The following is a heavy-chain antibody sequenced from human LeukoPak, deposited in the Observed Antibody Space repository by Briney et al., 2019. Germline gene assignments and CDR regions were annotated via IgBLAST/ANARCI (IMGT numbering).Heavy chain of an antibody. Sequence: PGGSLRLSCAASGFTFSSYAMSWVRQAPGRGLEWVSAISGSGGSTYYADSVKGRFTISRDNSKNTLYLQMNSLRAEDTAVYYCANVGIAAAGTLDYWGQGTLVTVSS. CDR2: ISGSGGST. CDR1: GFTFSSYA. J-gene: IGHJ4*02. D-gene: IGHD6-13*01. CDR3: ANVGIAAAGTLDY. V-gene: IGHV3-23*01.